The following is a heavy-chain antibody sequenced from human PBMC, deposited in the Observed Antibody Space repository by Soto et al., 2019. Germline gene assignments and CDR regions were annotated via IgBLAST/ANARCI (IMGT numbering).Heavy chain of an antibody. Sequence: LRLSCVGSGFTFSSYPMNWVRQAPGKGLEWVSAISGTSDMTYYANSVTGRFTISRDNSKNTLYLQVSSLRVEDTAIYYCAKYRWGATTVTSINWGRGTLVTVSS. J-gene: IGHJ1*01. V-gene: IGHV3-23*01. D-gene: IGHD4-4*01. CDR1: GFTFSSYP. CDR3: AKYRWGATTVTSIN. CDR2: ISGTSDMT.